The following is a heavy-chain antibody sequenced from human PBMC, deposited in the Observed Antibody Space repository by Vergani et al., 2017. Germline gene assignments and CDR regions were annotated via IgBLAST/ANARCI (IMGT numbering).Heavy chain of an antibody. CDR3: ARHDSGHYDSSYYGLDV. CDR1: VGSISSSSHF. Sequence: QLQLHKSVPGLLKPSETLSLTCTLSVGSISSSSHFWGWLRQTPGKCLGWNGSIYYSGSTYYNPSLKSRVSISVDTSKNQFSLKLSSVTSADSAVYYCARHDSGHYDSSYYGLDVWGQGTTVTVSS. V-gene: IGHV4-39*01. J-gene: IGHJ6*02. D-gene: IGHD3-16*01. CDR2: IYYSGST.